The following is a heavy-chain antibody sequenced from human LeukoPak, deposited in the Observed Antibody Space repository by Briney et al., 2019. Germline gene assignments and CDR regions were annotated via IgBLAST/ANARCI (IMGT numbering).Heavy chain of an antibody. J-gene: IGHJ4*02. V-gene: IGHV3-11*06. CDR3: AIRGYSYGPPDY. Sequence: GGSLRLSCAASGFTFSDYYMSWIRQAPGKGLEWVSYISSSSSYTDYADSEKGRFTNSIANAKNSLNLQTNGLRAEDRAGYYCAIRGYSYGPPDYWGQGTLVTASS. CDR1: GFTFSDYY. CDR2: ISSSSSYT. D-gene: IGHD5-18*01.